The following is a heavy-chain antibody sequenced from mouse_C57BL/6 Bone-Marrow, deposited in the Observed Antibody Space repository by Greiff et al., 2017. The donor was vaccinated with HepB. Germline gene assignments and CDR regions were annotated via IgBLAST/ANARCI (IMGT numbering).Heavy chain of an antibody. D-gene: IGHD1-1*01. Sequence: EVMLVESGPELVKPGASVKISCKASGYSFTGYYMNWVKQSPEKSLEWIGEINPSTGGTTYNQKFKAKATLTVDKSSSTAYMQLKSLTSEDSAVYYCARYEDYYASRGFAYWGQGTLVTVSA. CDR2: INPSTGGT. V-gene: IGHV1-42*01. CDR3: ARYEDYYASRGFAY. CDR1: GYSFTGYY. J-gene: IGHJ3*01.